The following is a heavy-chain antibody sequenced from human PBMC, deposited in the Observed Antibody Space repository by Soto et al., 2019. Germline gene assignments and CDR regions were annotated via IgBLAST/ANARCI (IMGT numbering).Heavy chain of an antibody. D-gene: IGHD2-21*02. CDR1: GGSISGYY. Sequence: PSETLSLTCTVSGGSISGYYWSWIRQPPGKGLEWIGNVYYSGGAKYNPSVKRRVSISVATSKNQFSLNLSSVTAADTAVYYCTRDGDGRMTTNPYYYYGMDVWGPGITVTVSS. CDR3: TRDGDGRMTTNPYYYYGMDV. J-gene: IGHJ6*02. CDR2: VYYSGGA. V-gene: IGHV4-59*01.